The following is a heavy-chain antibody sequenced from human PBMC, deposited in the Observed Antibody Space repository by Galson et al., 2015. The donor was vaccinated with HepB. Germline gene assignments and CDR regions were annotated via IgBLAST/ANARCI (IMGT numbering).Heavy chain of an antibody. CDR2: ISAYNGNT. V-gene: IGHV1-18*01. CDR3: ARDPSFVVVPAAIDY. Sequence: SVKVSCKASGYTFTSYGISWVRQAPGQGLEWMGWISAYNGNTNYTQKLQGRVTMTTDTSTSTAYMELRSLRFDDTAVYYCARDPSFVVVPAAIDYWGQGTLVTVSS. D-gene: IGHD2-2*02. CDR1: GYTFTSYG. J-gene: IGHJ4*02.